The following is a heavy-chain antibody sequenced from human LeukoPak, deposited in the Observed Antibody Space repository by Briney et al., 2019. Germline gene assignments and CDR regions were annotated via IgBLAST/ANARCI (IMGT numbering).Heavy chain of an antibody. CDR3: AKSARVYDH. CDR1: GFTFSDSY. D-gene: IGHD5/OR15-5a*01. J-gene: IGHJ4*02. Sequence: GGSLRLSCEASGFTFSDSYMSWVRQAPGRGLEWLTYISGSGHDTSYADSVKGRYTVSRDNAKNSLFLQMSSLRAEDTAVYYCAKSARVYDHWGQGTLVTVSS. CDR2: ISGSGHDT. V-gene: IGHV3-11*04.